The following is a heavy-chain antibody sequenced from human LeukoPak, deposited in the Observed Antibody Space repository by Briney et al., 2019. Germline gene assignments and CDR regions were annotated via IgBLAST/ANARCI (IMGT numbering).Heavy chain of an antibody. J-gene: IGHJ4*02. V-gene: IGHV4-61*01. D-gene: IGHD3-22*01. CDR1: GGSVSSGSYY. CDR3: ARDYYDSSGYSSLDY. Sequence: SETLSLTCTVSGGSVSSGSYYWSWIRQPPGKGLEWTGYIYYSGSTNYNPSLKSRVTISVDTSKNQFSLKLSSVTAADTAVYYCARDYYDSSGYSSLDYWGQGTLVTVSS. CDR2: IYYSGST.